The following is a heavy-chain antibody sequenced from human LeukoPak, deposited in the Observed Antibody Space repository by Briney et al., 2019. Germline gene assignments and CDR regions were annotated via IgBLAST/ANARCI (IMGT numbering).Heavy chain of an antibody. Sequence: SETLSLTCTVSGGSISSVDYYWSWIRQPPGKGLEWIGYIYYSGSTYYNPSLKSRVTISVDTSKNQFSLKLSSVTAADTAVYYCARGGKAAVRFDLWGRGTLVTVSS. CDR1: GGSISSVDYY. CDR3: ARGGKAAVRFDL. J-gene: IGHJ2*01. D-gene: IGHD2-15*01. V-gene: IGHV4-30-4*01. CDR2: IYYSGST.